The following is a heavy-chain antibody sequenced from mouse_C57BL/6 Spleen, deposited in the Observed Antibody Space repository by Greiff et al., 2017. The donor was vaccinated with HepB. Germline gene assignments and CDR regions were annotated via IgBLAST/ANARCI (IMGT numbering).Heavy chain of an antibody. CDR3: ARGDYLFYFDY. Sequence: EVMLVESGGGLVKPGGSLKLSCAASGFTFSSYAMSWVRQTPEKRLEWVATISDGGSYTYYPDNVNGRFTISRDDAKHNLYLQMSHLKSEDTAMYYGARGDYLFYFDYWGQGTTLTVSS. V-gene: IGHV5-4*03. CDR2: ISDGGSYT. CDR1: GFTFSSYA. J-gene: IGHJ2*01. D-gene: IGHD5-5*01.